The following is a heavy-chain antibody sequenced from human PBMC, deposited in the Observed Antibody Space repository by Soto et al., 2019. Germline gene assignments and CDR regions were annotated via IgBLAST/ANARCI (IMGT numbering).Heavy chain of an antibody. Sequence: ASETLSLTCTVSGGSISSGGYYWSWIRQHPGKGLEWIGYIYYSGSTYYNPSLKSRVTISVDTSKNQFSLKLSSVTAADTAVYYCARAAGEDYYDSSGYSYFDYWGQGTLVTVSS. J-gene: IGHJ4*02. CDR2: IYYSGST. CDR3: ARAAGEDYYDSSGYSYFDY. CDR1: GGSISSGGYY. V-gene: IGHV4-31*03. D-gene: IGHD3-22*01.